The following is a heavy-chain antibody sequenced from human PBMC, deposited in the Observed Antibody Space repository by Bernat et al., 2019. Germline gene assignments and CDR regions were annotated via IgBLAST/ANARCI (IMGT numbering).Heavy chain of an antibody. CDR2: ISDDGSNK. J-gene: IGHJ4*02. CDR1: GFTFRSYG. Sequence: QVQLVESGGGVVQPGRSLRLSCAASGFTFRSYGMHWVRQAPGKGLEWVAAISDDGSNKYYADSVKGRFTISRDNSKNTLYLQMNSLRAEDTAVYYCAKLYGSGSYPQPPDYWGKGTLVTVSS. V-gene: IGHV3-30*18. CDR3: AKLYGSGSYPQPPDY. D-gene: IGHD3-10*01.